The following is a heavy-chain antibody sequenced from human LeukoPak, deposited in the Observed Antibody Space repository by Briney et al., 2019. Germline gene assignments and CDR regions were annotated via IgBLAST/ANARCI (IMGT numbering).Heavy chain of an antibody. V-gene: IGHV1-69*05. CDR3: ARVGYYDSSGYYYQAFDI. J-gene: IGHJ3*02. Sequence: ASVEVSCKASGGTFSSYAISWVRQAPGQGLEWMGGIIPIFGTANYAQKFQGRVTITTDESTSTAYMELSSLRSEDTAVYYCARVGYYDSSGYYYQAFDIWGQGTMVTVSS. CDR2: IIPIFGTA. D-gene: IGHD3-22*01. CDR1: GGTFSSYA.